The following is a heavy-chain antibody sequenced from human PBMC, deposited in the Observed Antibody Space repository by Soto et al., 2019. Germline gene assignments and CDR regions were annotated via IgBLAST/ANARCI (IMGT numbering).Heavy chain of an antibody. J-gene: IGHJ6*02. Sequence: PGGSLRLSCEASGFIVSNNYMSWVRQAPGKGLEWVANIKQDGSEKYYVDSVKGRFTISRDNAKNSLYLQMNSLRAEDTAVYYCAREGQADNYYYYGMDVWGQGTTVTVSS. V-gene: IGHV3-7*01. CDR1: GFIVSNNY. CDR3: AREGQADNYYYYGMDV. CDR2: IKQDGSEK. D-gene: IGHD2-15*01.